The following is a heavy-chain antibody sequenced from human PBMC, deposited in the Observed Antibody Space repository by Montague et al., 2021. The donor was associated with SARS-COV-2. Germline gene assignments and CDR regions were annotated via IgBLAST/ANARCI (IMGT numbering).Heavy chain of an antibody. D-gene: IGHD2-2*01. V-gene: IGHV4-4*02. CDR3: ARGRRPVVVPGAGPAGRAFDI. CDR1: DGSISSPNW. J-gene: IGHJ3*02. CDR2: VNQSGTT. Sequence: SETLSLTCAVSDGSISSPNWWNWVRQPPGKGLEWIGEVNQSGTTIYNPSVKSGVTISEDTSKNQFYLRLNSVTAADTAVYYCARGRRPVVVPGAGPAGRAFDIWGQGTMVTVSS.